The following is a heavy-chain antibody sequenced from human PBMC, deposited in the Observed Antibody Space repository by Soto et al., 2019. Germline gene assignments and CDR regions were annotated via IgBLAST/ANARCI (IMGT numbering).Heavy chain of an antibody. CDR1: GFAVRHNY. CDR3: ARKTSSVTSGVDI. CDR2: IYSGGDT. V-gene: IGHV3-53*04. D-gene: IGHD3-10*01. Sequence: EVQLVESGGGLVQPGGSLRLSCTASGFAVRHNYMTWVRQAPGKGLEWVSLIYSGGDTAYAGSVKGRFTTSRHTSENTLYIRTNSLRAGATAVIYWARKTSSVTSGVDIWGKGAAVTVSS. J-gene: IGHJ6*04.